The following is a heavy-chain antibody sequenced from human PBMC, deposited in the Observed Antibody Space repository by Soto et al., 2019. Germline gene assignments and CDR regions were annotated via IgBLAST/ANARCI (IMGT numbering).Heavy chain of an antibody. CDR3: ARFETDPQLNFDY. Sequence: EVQLVESGGGLVQPGGSLRLSCAASGFTFSSYSMNWVRQAPGKGLEWVSYISSNSSTIYYADSVKGRFTISRDNAKNSLYLQMNSLRDEDTAVYYCARFETDPQLNFDYWGQGTLVTVSS. V-gene: IGHV3-48*02. CDR2: ISSNSSTI. J-gene: IGHJ4*02. CDR1: GFTFSSYS. D-gene: IGHD3-9*01.